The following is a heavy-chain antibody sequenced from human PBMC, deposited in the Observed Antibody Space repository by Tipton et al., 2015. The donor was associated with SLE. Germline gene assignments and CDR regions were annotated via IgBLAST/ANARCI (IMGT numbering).Heavy chain of an antibody. J-gene: IGHJ3*02. CDR1: GASINSNY. CDR2: LYTSGTT. D-gene: IGHD5-24*01. V-gene: IGHV4-4*08. Sequence: TLSLTCTVSGASINSNYWTWIRRPPGKGLEWIGYLYTSGTTKYNPSLQSRVTISVDTPKNQFSLKLKSVTAADTAVYYFARVGLITPDAFDIWGEGTMVTVSS. CDR3: ARVGLITPDAFDI.